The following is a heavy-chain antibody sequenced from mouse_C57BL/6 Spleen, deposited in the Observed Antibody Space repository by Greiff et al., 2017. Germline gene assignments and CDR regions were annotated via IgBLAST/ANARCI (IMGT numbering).Heavy chain of an antibody. J-gene: IGHJ2*01. D-gene: IGHD2-4*01. CDR3: AHDYDGNYYFDY. CDR2: IHPNSGST. Sequence: QVQLQQPGAELVKPGASVKLSCKASGYTFTSYWMHWVKQRPGQGLEWIGMIHPNSGSTNYNEKFKSKATLTVDKSSSTAYMQLSSLTSEDSAVDYCAHDYDGNYYFDYWGQGTTLTVSS. CDR1: GYTFTSYW. V-gene: IGHV1-64*01.